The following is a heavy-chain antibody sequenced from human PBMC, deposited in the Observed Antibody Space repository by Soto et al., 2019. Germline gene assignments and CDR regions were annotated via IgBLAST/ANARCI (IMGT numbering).Heavy chain of an antibody. CDR2: IYYSGST. D-gene: IGHD3-10*02. CDR1: GCLHRSWSYY. Sequence: SGTPFLPCPGPGCLHRSWSYYWGWIRQPPGKGLEWIGSIYYSGSTYYNPSLKSRVTIFVDTSKNQFSLKLSSVTAADTAVYYCARDVRGEYDYWGQGTLATVSS. J-gene: IGHJ4*02. CDR3: ARDVRGEYDY. V-gene: IGHV4-39*01.